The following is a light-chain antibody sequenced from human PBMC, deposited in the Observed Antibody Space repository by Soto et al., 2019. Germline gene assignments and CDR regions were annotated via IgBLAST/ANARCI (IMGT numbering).Light chain of an antibody. CDR1: QSISSNS. CDR2: GAS. J-gene: IGKJ5*01. Sequence: EMVLTQSPGTLSLSPGERATLSCRAIQSISSNSLAWYQQKPGQAPRLFIYGASSRATGIPDRSIGSGSGTHFTLTISRLEPEDFALYYCQQYGSSPRISFGQGTRLEIK. CDR3: QQYGSSPRIS. V-gene: IGKV3-20*01.